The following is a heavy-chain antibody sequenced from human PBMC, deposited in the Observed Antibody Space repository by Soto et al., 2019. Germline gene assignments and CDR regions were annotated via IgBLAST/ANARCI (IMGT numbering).Heavy chain of an antibody. CDR3: ARVERGTATTVVDAFDI. J-gene: IGHJ3*02. CDR1: GGSVNSGNYY. CDR2: MRHSGGT. Sequence: QVQLQQWGAGLLKPSETLSLTCAVFGGSVNSGNYYWSWIRQPPGKGLEWIGEMRHSGGTHFNPSLKSRVTIALDTSKNQFSLKMRSVTAADTALYYCARVERGTATTVVDAFDIWGPGTMVTVSS. V-gene: IGHV4-34*01. D-gene: IGHD1-1*01.